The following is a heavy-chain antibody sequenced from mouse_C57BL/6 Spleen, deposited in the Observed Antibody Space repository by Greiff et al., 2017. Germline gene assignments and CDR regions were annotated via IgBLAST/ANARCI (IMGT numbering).Heavy chain of an antibody. CDR1: GYTFTGYW. D-gene: IGHD2-1*01. Sequence: QVQLQQSGAELMKPGASVKLSCKATGYTFTGYWIEWVKQRPGHGLEWIGEILPGSGSTNYNEKFKGKATFTAYTSSNTAYMQLSSLTTEDSAIYYCARKDVTYYYAMDYWGQGTSVTVSS. J-gene: IGHJ4*01. V-gene: IGHV1-9*01. CDR2: ILPGSGST. CDR3: ARKDVTYYYAMDY.